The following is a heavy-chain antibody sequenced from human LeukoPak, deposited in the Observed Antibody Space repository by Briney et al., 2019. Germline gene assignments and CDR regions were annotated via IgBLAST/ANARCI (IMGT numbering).Heavy chain of an antibody. D-gene: IGHD3-10*01. CDR3: ARGHHITMVRGVDY. CDR1: GFTFSSYS. J-gene: IGHJ4*02. V-gene: IGHV3-48*01. CDR2: ISSSSSTI. Sequence: PGGSLRLSCAASGFTFSSYSMNWVRQAPGKGLEWVSYISSSSSTIYYADSVKGRFTISRDNAKNSLYLQMNSLRAEDTAVYYCARGHHITMVRGVDYWGQGTLVTVSS.